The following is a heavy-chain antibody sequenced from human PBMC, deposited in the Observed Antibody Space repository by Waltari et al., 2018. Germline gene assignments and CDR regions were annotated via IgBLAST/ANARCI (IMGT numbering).Heavy chain of an antibody. CDR1: GFSFSLHW. Sequence: EVQLVESGGGLVQPGKSLRLSCAASGFSFSLHWMNWVRQAPGKGLEWVANIKQDGSEKNNVDSGKGRFSISRDNARNSLYLQMNSLRVEDTAVYYCARRMAAAGAFDIWGQGTRVTVS. CDR2: IKQDGSEK. J-gene: IGHJ3*02. D-gene: IGHD6-13*01. CDR3: ARRMAAAGAFDI. V-gene: IGHV3-7*04.